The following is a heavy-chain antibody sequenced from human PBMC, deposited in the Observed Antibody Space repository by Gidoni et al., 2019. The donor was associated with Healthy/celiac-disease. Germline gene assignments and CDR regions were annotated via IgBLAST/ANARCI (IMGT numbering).Heavy chain of an antibody. Sequence: QVQLVESGGGVVQPGRALRLSCAASGLTFSSYGMHWVRQAPGKGVEWVAVIWYDGSNKYYADSVKGRFTISRDNSKNTLYLQMNSLRAEDTAVYYCARSIAAAGIFDYWGQGTLVTVSS. CDR3: ARSIAAAGIFDY. J-gene: IGHJ4*02. D-gene: IGHD6-13*01. CDR2: IWYDGSNK. V-gene: IGHV3-33*01. CDR1: GLTFSSYG.